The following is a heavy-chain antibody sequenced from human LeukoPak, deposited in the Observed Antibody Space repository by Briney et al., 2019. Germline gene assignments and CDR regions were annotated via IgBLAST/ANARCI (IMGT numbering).Heavy chain of an antibody. CDR3: AKVATETAMVTGGFDY. CDR2: IRNDGSDK. J-gene: IGHJ4*02. CDR1: GFTFSSYG. D-gene: IGHD5-18*01. V-gene: IGHV3-30*02. Sequence: GGSLRLSCAASGFTFSSYGINWVRQAPGKGLDWVAFIRNDGSDKYYGDSVKGRFTISRDNSKNTVYLQMNSLRSEDTSVYFCAKVATETAMVTGGFDYWGQGTLVTVSS.